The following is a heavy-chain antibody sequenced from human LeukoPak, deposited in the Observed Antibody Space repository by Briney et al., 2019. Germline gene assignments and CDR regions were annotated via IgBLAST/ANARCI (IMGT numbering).Heavy chain of an antibody. CDR1: GFTFSSYA. CDR2: ISSNGGST. CDR3: ARGPPAVAGIDY. D-gene: IGHD6-19*01. Sequence: GGSLRLSCAASGFTFSSYAMHWVRQAPGKGLEYVSAISSNGGSTYYANSVKGRFTISRDNSKNTLYLQIGSLRAEDMAVYYCARGPPAVAGIDYWSQGTLVTVSS. V-gene: IGHV3-64*01. J-gene: IGHJ4*02.